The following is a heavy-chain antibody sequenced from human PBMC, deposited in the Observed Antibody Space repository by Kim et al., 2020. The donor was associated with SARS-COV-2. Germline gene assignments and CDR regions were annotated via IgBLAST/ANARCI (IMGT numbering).Heavy chain of an antibody. Sequence: GGSLRLSCAASGFTFSDYYMSWIRQAPGKGLEWVSYISSSSSYTNYADSVKGRFTISRDNAKNSLYLQMNSLRAEDTAVYYCARDRGYYGSGSYSDWFDPWGQGTLVTVSS. CDR3: ARDRGYYGSGSYSDWFDP. J-gene: IGHJ5*02. D-gene: IGHD3-10*01. V-gene: IGHV3-11*06. CDR2: ISSSSSYT. CDR1: GFTFSDYY.